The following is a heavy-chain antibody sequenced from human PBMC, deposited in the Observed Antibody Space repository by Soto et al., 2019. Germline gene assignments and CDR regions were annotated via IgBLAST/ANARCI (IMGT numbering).Heavy chain of an antibody. Sequence: QVQLVQSGAEVKKPGSSVKDSCKASGGAFSSYTISWVRQAPGQGLEWMGRIIPILGIANYAQKFQGRVTITADKSTSTAYMEVSSLRSEDTAVYYCAGQNDPRAFDIWGQGTMDTVSS. CDR2: IIPILGIA. CDR3: AGQNDPRAFDI. CDR1: GGAFSSYT. V-gene: IGHV1-69*02. D-gene: IGHD3-16*01. J-gene: IGHJ3*02.